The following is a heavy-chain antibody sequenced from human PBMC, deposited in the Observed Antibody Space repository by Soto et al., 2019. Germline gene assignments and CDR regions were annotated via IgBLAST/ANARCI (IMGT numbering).Heavy chain of an antibody. J-gene: IGHJ6*02. CDR2: IIPIFGTA. V-gene: IGHV1-69*13. D-gene: IGHD6-6*01. CDR1: GGTFSSYA. CDR3: ADSSSGYYYYYYGMGV. Sequence: GASVKVSCKASGGTFSSYAISWVRQAPGQGLEWMGGIIPIFGTANYAQKFQGRVTITADESTSTAYMELSSLRSEDTAVYYCADSSSGYYYYYYGMGVWGQGTTVTVSS.